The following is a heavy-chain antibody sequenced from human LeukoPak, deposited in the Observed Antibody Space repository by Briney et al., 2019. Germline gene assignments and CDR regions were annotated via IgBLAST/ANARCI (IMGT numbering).Heavy chain of an antibody. J-gene: IGHJ4*02. D-gene: IGHD2-2*01. V-gene: IGHV1-2*02. CDR2: INPNSGTT. CDR3: TRGRPVSNSGSLEGH. Sequence: ASVKVSCKTYGYTFTDYYMHWVRQAPGQGLEWMAWINPNSGTTNYAQRFQGRVTVTRDTSISTAYMELSRLISDDTAVYYCTRGRPVSNSGSLEGHWGQGTLVTVSS. CDR1: GYTFTDYY.